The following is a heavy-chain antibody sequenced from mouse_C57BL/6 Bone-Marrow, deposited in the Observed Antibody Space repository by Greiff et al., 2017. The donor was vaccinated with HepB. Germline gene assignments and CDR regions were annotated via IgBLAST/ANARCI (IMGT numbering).Heavy chain of an antibody. Sequence: PLQQSGAELVRPGASVTLSCKASGYTFTDYEMHWVKQTPVHGLEWIGAIDPETGGTAYNQKFKGKAILTADKSSSTAYMELRSLTSEDSAVYYCTRSKVPYYYGSRGFDYWGQGTTLTVSS. CDR2: IDPETGGT. CDR1: GYTFTDYE. V-gene: IGHV1-15*01. D-gene: IGHD1-1*01. CDR3: TRSKVPYYYGSRGFDY. J-gene: IGHJ2*01.